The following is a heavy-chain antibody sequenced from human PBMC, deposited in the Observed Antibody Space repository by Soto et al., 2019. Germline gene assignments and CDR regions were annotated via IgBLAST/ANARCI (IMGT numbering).Heavy chain of an antibody. CDR3: AKGGWHNDY. Sequence: TGGSLRLSSAASGLTFSNYCMSWVRQAPGKGLEWVSVISGSGGSTDYADSVKGRFTISRDNSRNTLYLQMNSLRAEDTALYYCAKGGWHNDYWGQGTLVTVSS. CDR1: GLTFSNYC. J-gene: IGHJ4*02. CDR2: ISGSGGST. D-gene: IGHD6-19*01. V-gene: IGHV3-23*01.